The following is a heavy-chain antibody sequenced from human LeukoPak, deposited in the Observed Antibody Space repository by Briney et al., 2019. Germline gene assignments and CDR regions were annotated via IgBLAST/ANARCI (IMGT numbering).Heavy chain of an antibody. D-gene: IGHD6-6*01. Sequence: GGSLRLSCAASGFIFSSYGMHWVRQAPGKGLEWVAFIRYDGNTKYYADSVQGRFAISRDNSKNTLYLQMNSLRAEDTAVYYCAKDMYKYSSPHPSDYWGQGTLVTVSS. CDR1: GFIFSSYG. V-gene: IGHV3-30*02. CDR2: IRYDGNTK. J-gene: IGHJ4*02. CDR3: AKDMYKYSSPHPSDY.